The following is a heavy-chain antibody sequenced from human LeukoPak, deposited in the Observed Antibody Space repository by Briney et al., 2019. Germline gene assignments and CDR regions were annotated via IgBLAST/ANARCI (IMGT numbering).Heavy chain of an antibody. D-gene: IGHD3-3*01. Sequence: GGSLRLSCAASGFTVSSNYMSWVRQAPGKGLEWVSVIYSGGSTYYAGSVKGRFTISRDNSKNTLYLQMNSLRAEDTAVYYCARGYDFWSGNFDYWGQGTLVTVSS. V-gene: IGHV3-53*01. CDR1: GFTVSSNY. CDR3: ARGYDFWSGNFDY. CDR2: IYSGGST. J-gene: IGHJ4*02.